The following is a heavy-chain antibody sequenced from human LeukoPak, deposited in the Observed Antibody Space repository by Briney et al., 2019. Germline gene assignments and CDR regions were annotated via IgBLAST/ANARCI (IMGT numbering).Heavy chain of an antibody. CDR2: ISNDGNNK. CDR3: ARPGHGNYGPVGY. Sequence: GGSLRLSCAASGFTFSSYEMNWVRQAPGKGLEWVAFISNDGNNKYSADAVKGRFTISRDNSKNTLFLEMSNLRPEDTAVYYCARPGHGNYGPVGYWGQGTLVTVSS. CDR1: GFTFSSYE. D-gene: IGHD3-22*01. V-gene: IGHV3-30*04. J-gene: IGHJ4*02.